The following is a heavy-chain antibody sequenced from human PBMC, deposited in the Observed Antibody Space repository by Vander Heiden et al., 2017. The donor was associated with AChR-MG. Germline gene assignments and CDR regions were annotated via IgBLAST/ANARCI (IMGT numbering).Heavy chain of an antibody. J-gene: IGHJ4*02. V-gene: IGHV3-30-3*01. D-gene: IGHD3-16*01. CDR3: ARDLLGFGRRTGEAYYFDY. Sequence: QVQLVESGGGVVQPGRSLRLSCAASGFTFSSYAMHWVRQAPGKGLEWVAVISYDGSNKYYAESVKGRVTISRDNSKNTLYLQMKSLRAEETAVYYCARDLLGFGRRTGEAYYFDYWGQGTLVTVSS. CDR1: GFTFSSYA. CDR2: ISYDGSNK.